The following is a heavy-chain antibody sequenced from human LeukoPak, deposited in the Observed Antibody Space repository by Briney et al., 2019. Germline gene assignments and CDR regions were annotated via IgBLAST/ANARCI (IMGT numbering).Heavy chain of an antibody. CDR1: GFTFNSYA. V-gene: IGHV3-30-3*01. CDR3: ARAVSSNYYYGMDV. Sequence: GGSLRLSCAASGFTFNSYAMSWVRQAPGKGLEWVAVISYDGSNKYYADSVKGRFTISRDNSKNTLYLQMNSLRAEDTAVCYCARAVSSNYYYGMDVWGQGTTVTVSS. CDR2: ISYDGSNK. D-gene: IGHD2-2*01. J-gene: IGHJ6*02.